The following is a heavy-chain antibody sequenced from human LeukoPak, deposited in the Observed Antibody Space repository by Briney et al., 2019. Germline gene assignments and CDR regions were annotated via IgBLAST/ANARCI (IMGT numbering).Heavy chain of an antibody. CDR3: ARGYDTSTGTLDY. Sequence: RASVNVSFKASGYTLTSNYMHWVRQAPGQGLEWMGMINPNDDSATYAQKFQGRVTMTRDTSTSTVYMELSSLKFEDTAVYYCARGYDTSTGTLDYWGQGTLVTVTS. V-gene: IGHV1-46*01. CDR1: GYTLTSNY. D-gene: IGHD3-9*01. CDR2: INPNDDSA. J-gene: IGHJ4*02.